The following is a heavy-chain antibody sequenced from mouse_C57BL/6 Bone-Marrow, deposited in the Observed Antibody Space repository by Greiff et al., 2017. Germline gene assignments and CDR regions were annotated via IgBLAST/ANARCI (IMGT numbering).Heavy chain of an antibody. Sequence: QVQLKESGAELVKPGASVKLSCKASGYTFTSYWMHWVKQRPGQGLEWIGMIHPNSGSTNYNEKFKSKATLTVDKSSSTAYMQLSSLTSEDSAVYYCASLTGTLFAYWGQGTLVTVSA. D-gene: IGHD4-1*01. J-gene: IGHJ3*01. V-gene: IGHV1-64*01. CDR2: IHPNSGST. CDR1: GYTFTSYW. CDR3: ASLTGTLFAY.